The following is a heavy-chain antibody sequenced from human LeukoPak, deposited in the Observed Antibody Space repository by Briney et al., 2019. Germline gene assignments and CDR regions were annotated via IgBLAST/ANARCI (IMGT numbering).Heavy chain of an antibody. CDR1: RFTFSKYT. Sequence: GGSLRLSCVAARFTFSKYTLSWIRQSPKKGLEWVAGIYGGGSGTTFYAESVRGRFSISRDDSRATLYLQMNSLRDEDTALYYCAKDLTVDGAWDIDYWGQGTRITVSS. J-gene: IGHJ4*02. CDR3: AKDLTVDGAWDIDY. D-gene: IGHD3-9*01. CDR2: IYGGGSGTT. V-gene: IGHV3-23*03.